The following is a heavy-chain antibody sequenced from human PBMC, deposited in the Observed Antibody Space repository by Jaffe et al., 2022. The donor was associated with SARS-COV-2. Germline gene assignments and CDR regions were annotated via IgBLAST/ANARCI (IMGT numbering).Heavy chain of an antibody. CDR1: GGSISSSSYY. V-gene: IGHV4-39*01. CDR3: ARLPGAGTSYYYYGMDV. J-gene: IGHJ6*02. CDR2: IYYSGST. Sequence: QLQLQESGPGLVKPSETLSLTCTVSGGSISSSSYYWGWIRQPPGKGLEWIGSIYYSGSTYYNPSLKSRVTISVDTSKNQFSLKLSSVTAADTAVYYCARLPGAGTSYYYYGMDVWGQGTTVTVSS. D-gene: IGHD3-10*01.